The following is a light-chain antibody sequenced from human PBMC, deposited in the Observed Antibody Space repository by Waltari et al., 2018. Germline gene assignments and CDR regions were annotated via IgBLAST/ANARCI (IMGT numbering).Light chain of an antibody. V-gene: IGKV3-20*01. J-gene: IGKJ1*01. CDR2: DAS. CDR3: QKYVSLPAT. CDR1: QSVSRF. Sequence: VLTQSPGTLSLSPGERATLSCRASQSVSRFLACYQQKPGQAPRLLIYDASTRATGSPDRFSGSGSGTNFSLTISRLEPEDFAVYYCQKYVSLPATFGQGTKVEIK.